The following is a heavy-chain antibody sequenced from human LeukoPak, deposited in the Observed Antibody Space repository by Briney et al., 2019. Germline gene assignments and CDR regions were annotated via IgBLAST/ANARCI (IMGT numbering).Heavy chain of an antibody. V-gene: IGHV4-34*01. J-gene: IGHJ4*02. Sequence: SETLSLTCGVYGGSFSGYYWSWIRQPPGKGLEWIGEINNSGSTNYNPSLKSRVTISVDTSKNQFSLKLSSVTAADTAVYYCARLGGYYDPPGYWGQGTLVTVSS. CDR2: INNSGST. CDR1: GGSFSGYY. D-gene: IGHD3-22*01. CDR3: ARLGGYYDPPGY.